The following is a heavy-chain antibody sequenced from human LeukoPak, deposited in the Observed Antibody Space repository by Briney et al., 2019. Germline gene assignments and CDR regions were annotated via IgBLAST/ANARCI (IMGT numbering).Heavy chain of an antibody. Sequence: SVKVSCKASGDTFIKYAVTWVRQAPGQGLEWMGNIVPFFGTPIYAQKFQGRVTSTTDESRTTAYMELSSLRSEDTALYYCASRYTTSRHFDWDVDYWGQGTLLTVSS. D-gene: IGHD3-9*01. V-gene: IGHV1-69*05. J-gene: IGHJ4*02. CDR1: GDTFIKYA. CDR2: IVPFFGTP. CDR3: ASRYTTSRHFDWDVDY.